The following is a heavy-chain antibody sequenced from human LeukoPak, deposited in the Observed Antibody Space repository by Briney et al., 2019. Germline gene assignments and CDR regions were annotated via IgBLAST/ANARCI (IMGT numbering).Heavy chain of an antibody. CDR3: ARGGLGYSYGYAGYSSGYYTYYYYYYMDV. J-gene: IGHJ6*03. CDR1: GFTFSSYS. V-gene: IGHV3-21*01. D-gene: IGHD5-18*01. Sequence: GGSLRLSCAASGFTFSSYSMNWVRQAPGKGLEWVSSISSSSSYIYYADSVKGRFTISRDNAKNSLYLQMNSLRAEDTAVYYCARGGLGYSYGYAGYSSGYYTYYYYYYMDVWGKGTTVTISS. CDR2: ISSSSSYI.